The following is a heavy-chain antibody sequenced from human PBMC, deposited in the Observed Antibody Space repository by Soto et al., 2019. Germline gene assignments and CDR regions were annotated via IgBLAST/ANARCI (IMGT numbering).Heavy chain of an antibody. CDR1: GGSISSYY. J-gene: IGHJ3*02. CDR3: ARDGEYCSSTSCSHAFDI. Sequence: PSETLSLTCTVSGGSISSYYWSWIRQPPGKGLEWIGYIYYSGSTNYNPSLKSRVTISVDTSKNQFSLKLSSVTAADTAVYYCARDGEYCSSTSCSHAFDIWGQGTMVTVS. V-gene: IGHV4-59*01. D-gene: IGHD2-2*01. CDR2: IYYSGST.